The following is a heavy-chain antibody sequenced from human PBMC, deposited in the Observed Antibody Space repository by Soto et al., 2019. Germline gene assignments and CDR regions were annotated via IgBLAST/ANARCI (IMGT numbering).Heavy chain of an antibody. J-gene: IGHJ4*02. Sequence: GGSLRLSCAAPGFSFSDYAMSWVRQAPGKGLEWVSVISESGGSTHYADSVRGRFTVSTDNSKNSLSLRMNSLRDEDTAVYFCAKRSPYSSGWYSPIFDYWGQGALVTVSS. V-gene: IGHV3-23*01. CDR2: ISESGGST. CDR3: AKRSPYSSGWYSPIFDY. D-gene: IGHD6-13*01. CDR1: GFSFSDYA.